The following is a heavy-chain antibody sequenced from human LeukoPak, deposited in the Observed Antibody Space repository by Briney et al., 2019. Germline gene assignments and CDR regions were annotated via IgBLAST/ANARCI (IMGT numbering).Heavy chain of an antibody. Sequence: HPGGSLRLSCAASEFTFSSYAMHWVRQAPGKGLEWVAFIRYDGSNKYYADSVKGRFTISRDNSKNTLYLQMNSLRAEDTAVYYCAKGADSSSWYGRYYYYYMDVWGKGTTVTISS. D-gene: IGHD6-13*01. V-gene: IGHV3-30*02. J-gene: IGHJ6*03. CDR1: EFTFSSYA. CDR3: AKGADSSSWYGRYYYYYMDV. CDR2: IRYDGSNK.